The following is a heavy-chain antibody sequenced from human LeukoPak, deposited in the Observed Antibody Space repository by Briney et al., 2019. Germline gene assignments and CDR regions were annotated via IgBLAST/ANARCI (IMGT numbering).Heavy chain of an antibody. V-gene: IGHV3-66*01. CDR1: GFTVSSNY. CDR3: ARDGQDDILTGYYDY. J-gene: IGHJ4*02. Sequence: GGSLRLSCAASGFTVSSNYMSWVRQAPGKGLEWVSVIYSGGSTYYADSVKGRFTISRDNSKNTLYLQMNSLRAEDTAVYYCARDGQDDILTGYYDYWGQGTLVTVSS. CDR2: IYSGGST. D-gene: IGHD3-9*01.